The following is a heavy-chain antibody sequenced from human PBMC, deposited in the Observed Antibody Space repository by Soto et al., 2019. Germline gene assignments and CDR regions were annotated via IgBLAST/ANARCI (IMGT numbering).Heavy chain of an antibody. CDR2: IIPIFGTA. V-gene: IGHV1-69*13. Sequence: SVKVSCKASGGTFSSYAISWVRQAPGQGLEWMGGIIPIFGTANYAQKFQGRVTITADESTSTAYMELSSLRSEDTAVYYCARARPTYYYDSSGYYSPPLDWGQGTLVTVSS. D-gene: IGHD3-22*01. J-gene: IGHJ4*02. CDR3: ARARPTYYYDSSGYYSPPLD. CDR1: GGTFSSYA.